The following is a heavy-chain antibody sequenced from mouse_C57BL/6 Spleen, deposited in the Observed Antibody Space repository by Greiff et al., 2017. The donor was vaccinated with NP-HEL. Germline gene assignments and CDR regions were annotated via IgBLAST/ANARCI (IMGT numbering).Heavy chain of an antibody. V-gene: IGHV1-82*01. CDR3: AREPAYYGNYCSFAY. D-gene: IGHD2-10*01. Sequence: QVQLKESGPELVKPGASVKISCKASGYAFSSSWMNWVKQRPGKGLEWIGRIYPGDGDTNYKGKFKGKATLTADKSSSTAYMQLSSLTSEDSAVYFCAREPAYYGNYCSFAYWGKGTLVTVSA. CDR1: GYAFSSSW. CDR2: IYPGDGDT. J-gene: IGHJ3*01.